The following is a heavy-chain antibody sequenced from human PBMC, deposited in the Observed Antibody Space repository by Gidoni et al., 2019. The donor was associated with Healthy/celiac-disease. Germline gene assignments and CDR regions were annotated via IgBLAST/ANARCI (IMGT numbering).Heavy chain of an antibody. CDR2: IFYSGST. CDR1: GGSISSSSYY. Sequence: GGSISSSSYYWGWIRQPQGKGLEWIGSIFYSGSTYYNPSLNSRVTISVDTSKNQFSLKLSSVTAADTAVYYCARHTGSSSWYPGPQYYYYMDVWGKGTTVTVSS. CDR3: ARHTGSSSWYPGPQYYYYMDV. J-gene: IGHJ6*03. D-gene: IGHD6-13*01. V-gene: IGHV4-39*01.